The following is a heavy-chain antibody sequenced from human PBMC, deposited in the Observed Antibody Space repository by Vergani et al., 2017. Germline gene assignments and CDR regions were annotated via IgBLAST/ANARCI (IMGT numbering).Heavy chain of an antibody. CDR3: AKAGSVTSGSLQYNYYMDV. Sequence: QVQLAESGGGRVQPGRSLRLYCAASGFSFSSHAIHWVRQAPGKGLEWVAVISNDGSKKYYAHSVKGRFTISRDNSKNTLDLQMNSLRTQDTAVYYCAKAGSVTSGSLQYNYYMDVWGKGTTVTVSS. D-gene: IGHD3-10*01. CDR2: ISNDGSKK. CDR1: GFSFSSHA. V-gene: IGHV3-30*18. J-gene: IGHJ6*03.